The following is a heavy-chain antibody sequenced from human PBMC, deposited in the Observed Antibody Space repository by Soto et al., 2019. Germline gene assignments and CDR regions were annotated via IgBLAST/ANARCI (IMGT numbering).Heavy chain of an antibody. J-gene: IGHJ6*02. CDR1: GGSISSSNYY. V-gene: IGHV4-39*01. CDR2: IYSGGST. CDR3: DAITMVRGVILALDV. Sequence: SETLSLTCTVSGGSISSSNYYWGWIRQPPGKGLEWIGSIYSGGSTYYNPSLKSRVTISVDMSKNQFSLKLTSVSAADTALYYCDAITMVRGVILALDVWGQGTTVTVSS. D-gene: IGHD3-10*01.